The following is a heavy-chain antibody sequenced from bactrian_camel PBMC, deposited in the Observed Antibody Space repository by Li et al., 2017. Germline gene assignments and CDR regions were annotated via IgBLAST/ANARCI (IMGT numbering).Heavy chain of an antibody. Sequence: VQLVESGGGSVQPGGSLRLSCRVSGYTAGDGCMGWVRQVPGKGREGVAAIDHTGRSRSATYAPFVRGRFTITKDNAKNTVYLQMDSLNPEDTAIYYCTVELGCHGTYCSPGCSGYLYVTLLIGARGPRSPSP. CDR1: GYTAGDGC. CDR2: IDHTGRSRSA. J-gene: IGHJ6*01. D-gene: IGHD2*01. V-gene: IGHV3S42*01. CDR3: TVELGCHGTYCSPGCSGYLYVTLL.